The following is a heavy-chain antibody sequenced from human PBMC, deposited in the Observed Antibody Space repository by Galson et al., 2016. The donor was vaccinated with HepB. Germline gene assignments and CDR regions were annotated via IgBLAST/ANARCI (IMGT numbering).Heavy chain of an antibody. V-gene: IGHV3-11*06. J-gene: IGHJ4*02. CDR2: ITSTGSYT. CDR1: GFTFGGYW. Sequence: SLRLSCAASGFTFGGYWMSWVRQAPGKGLEWLSYITSTGSYTNYAGPVKGRFTVSRDNANNSLYLQMNSLRAEDTAVYYCATGPPSYYYDSSGYYSGWGQGTLVTVSS. D-gene: IGHD3-22*01. CDR3: ATGPPSYYYDSSGYYSG.